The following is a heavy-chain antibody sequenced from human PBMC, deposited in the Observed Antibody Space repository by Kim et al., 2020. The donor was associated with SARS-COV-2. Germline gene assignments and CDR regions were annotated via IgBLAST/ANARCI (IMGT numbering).Heavy chain of an antibody. D-gene: IGHD3-16*01. Sequence: ADSVKGRFTISRDNSKNTLYLQMNSLRAEDTAVYYCAKSPSRYMITPFDYWGQGTLVTVSS. CDR3: AKSPSRYMITPFDY. J-gene: IGHJ4*02. V-gene: IGHV3-23*01.